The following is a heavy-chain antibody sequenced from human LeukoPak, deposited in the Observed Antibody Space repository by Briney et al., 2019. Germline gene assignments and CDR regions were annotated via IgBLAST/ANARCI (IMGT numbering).Heavy chain of an antibody. D-gene: IGHD4-17*01. CDR2: ISGSGSTI. J-gene: IGHJ4*02. Sequence: GGSLRLSCAASGFTFSDYYMSWIRQAPGKGLEWVSYISGSGSTIYYTDSVKGRFTISRDNVKNSLYLQMNSLRAEDTAVYYCASAGTSYGDQFFDYWGQGTLVTVSS. CDR1: GFTFSDYY. CDR3: ASAGTSYGDQFFDY. V-gene: IGHV3-11*04.